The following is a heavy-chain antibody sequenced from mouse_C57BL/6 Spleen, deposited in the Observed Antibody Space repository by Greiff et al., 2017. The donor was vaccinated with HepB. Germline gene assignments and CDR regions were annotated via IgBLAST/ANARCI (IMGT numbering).Heavy chain of an antibody. D-gene: IGHD1-1*01. J-gene: IGHJ4*01. V-gene: IGHV5-17*01. CDR2: ISSGSSTI. CDR3: ARPLTTVRGAMDY. Sequence: EWQLGESGGCLVKRGVSRKLSCAASGFTFSDYGMHWVRQSPERGLDWVAYISSGSSTIYYADTVKGRFTISRDNAKNTLFLQMTSLRSEDTAMYYCARPLTTVRGAMDYWGQGTSVTVSS. CDR1: GFTFSDYG.